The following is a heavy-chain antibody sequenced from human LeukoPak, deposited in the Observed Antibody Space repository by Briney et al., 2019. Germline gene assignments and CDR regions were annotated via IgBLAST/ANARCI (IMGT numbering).Heavy chain of an antibody. D-gene: IGHD1-26*01. Sequence: RASVKVSCKASGYTFTGYYMHWVRQAPGQGLEWMGRINPNNGATNYAQKFQGRVTITGDTSISTAYMELSSLRSDDTAVYYCTRESGSHYGNDYWGQGTLVTVSS. CDR2: INPNNGAT. CDR1: GYTFTGYY. J-gene: IGHJ4*02. V-gene: IGHV1-2*06. CDR3: TRESGSHYGNDY.